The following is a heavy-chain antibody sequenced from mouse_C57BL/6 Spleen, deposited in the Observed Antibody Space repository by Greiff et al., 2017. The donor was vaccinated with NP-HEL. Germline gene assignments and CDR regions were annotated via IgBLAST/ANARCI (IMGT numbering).Heavy chain of an antibody. J-gene: IGHJ2*01. CDR3: ARIAGIATVDYFDY. D-gene: IGHD1-1*01. CDR2: ICWDDAK. Sequence: QVTLKECGPGILQPSQTLSLSCSFSGFSLSTFGMGVGWIRPPSGKGLEWLAHICWDDAKYYNPALKSRLTISKDTSKNQVFLKIANVDTADTATYYCARIAGIATVDYFDYWGQGTTLTVSS. V-gene: IGHV8-8*01. CDR1: GFSLSTFGMG.